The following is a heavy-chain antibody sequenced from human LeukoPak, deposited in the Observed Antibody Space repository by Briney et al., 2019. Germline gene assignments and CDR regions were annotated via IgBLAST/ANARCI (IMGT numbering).Heavy chain of an antibody. CDR1: GFTFSNYW. J-gene: IGHJ4*02. D-gene: IGHD4-11*01. V-gene: IGHV3-7*01. CDR3: ARDRGYSNFDY. CDR2: MKEDGSEK. Sequence: GGSLRLSCAASGFTFSNYWMSWVRQAPGKGLEWVANMKEDGSEKNYVDSVKGRFTISRDNAQDSVYLQMNSLRAEDTAVYYCARDRGYSNFDYWGQGTLVTVS.